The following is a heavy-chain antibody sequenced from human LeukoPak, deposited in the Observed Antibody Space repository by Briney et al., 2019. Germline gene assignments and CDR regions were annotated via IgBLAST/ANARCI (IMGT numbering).Heavy chain of an antibody. Sequence: GGSLRLSWAGSGFIFSDFYMSWIRQAPGKGLEWVSLIYSSSDYIYYADSVKGRFTISRDNAKNSLYLQMNSLRAEDTAVYYCARSQWNPGKTTQTTWGQGTLVTVSS. D-gene: IGHD1-1*01. CDR1: GFIFSDFY. V-gene: IGHV3-11*01. J-gene: IGHJ5*02. CDR3: ARSQWNPGKTTQTT. CDR2: IYSSSDYI.